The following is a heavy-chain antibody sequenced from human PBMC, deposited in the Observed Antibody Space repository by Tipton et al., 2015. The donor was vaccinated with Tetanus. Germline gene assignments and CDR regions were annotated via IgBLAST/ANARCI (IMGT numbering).Heavy chain of an antibody. CDR3: ARRGCAGTICLPYYFGL. CDR1: GFGFRRYW. CDR2: INQDGSEK. J-gene: IGHJ4*02. V-gene: IGHV3-7*01. Sequence: SLRLSCAASGFGFRRYWMSWVRQAPGKGLEWVANINQDGSEKSYVDSVKGRFTVSRDNADSSLYLQLSSLRVEESAVYYCARRGCAGTICLPYYFGLRGQGTLVTVSS. D-gene: IGHD2/OR15-2a*01.